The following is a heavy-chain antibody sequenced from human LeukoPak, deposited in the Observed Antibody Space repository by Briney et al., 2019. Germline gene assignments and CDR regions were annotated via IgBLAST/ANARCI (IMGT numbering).Heavy chain of an antibody. CDR1: GYTFTDYY. D-gene: IGHD2-21*02. V-gene: IGHV1-2*06. CDR2: INPNSGGT. J-gene: IGHJ4*02. CDR3: ARGPQHIVVVTATHRYFDY. Sequence: ASVKVSCKASGYTFTDYYMHWVRQAPGQGLEWMGRINPNSGGTNYAQKFQGRVTMTRDTSISTAYMELSRLRSDDTAVYYCARGPQHIVVVTATHRYFDYWGQGTLVTVSS.